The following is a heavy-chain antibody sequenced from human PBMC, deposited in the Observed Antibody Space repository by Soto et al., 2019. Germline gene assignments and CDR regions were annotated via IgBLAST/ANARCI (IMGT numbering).Heavy chain of an antibody. D-gene: IGHD3-3*01. V-gene: IGHV3-7*01. J-gene: IGHJ4*02. CDR2: IKQDGSEK. CDR3: ARDGGFGVVIIYFDY. CDR1: GFTFSNHW. Sequence: TGGPMRLPCAASGFTFSNHWMSWVLQAPGKGLEWVANIKQDGSEKYYVDSVKGRFTISRDNAKNSLYLQMNSLRAEDTAVYYCARDGGFGVVIIYFDYWGQGTLVTVSS.